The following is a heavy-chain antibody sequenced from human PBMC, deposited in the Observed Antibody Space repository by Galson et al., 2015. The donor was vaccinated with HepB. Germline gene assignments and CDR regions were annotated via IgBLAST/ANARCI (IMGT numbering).Heavy chain of an antibody. Sequence: SLRLSCAASGFTFSSYGMHWVRQAPGKGLEWVAFIRYDGSNKYYADSVKGRFTISRDNSKNTLYLQMNSLRAEDTAVYYCAKAPSIAAAGSGGYWGQGTLVTVSS. J-gene: IGHJ4*02. CDR1: GFTFSSYG. CDR2: IRYDGSNK. CDR3: AKAPSIAAAGSGGY. D-gene: IGHD6-13*01. V-gene: IGHV3-30*02.